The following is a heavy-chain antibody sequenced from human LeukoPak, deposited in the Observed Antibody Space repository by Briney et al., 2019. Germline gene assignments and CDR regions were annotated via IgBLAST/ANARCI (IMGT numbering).Heavy chain of an antibody. J-gene: IGHJ4*02. Sequence: GGSLRLSCAASGFTFSSYAMSWVRQAPGKGLEWVSAISGSGGSTYYADSVKGRFTISRDNSKNTLYLQMNSLRAEDTAVYYCAKVEAYYYDSSGYHFDYWGQGTLVTVSS. V-gene: IGHV3-23*01. CDR1: GFTFSSYA. CDR2: ISGSGGST. CDR3: AKVEAYYYDSSGYHFDY. D-gene: IGHD3-22*01.